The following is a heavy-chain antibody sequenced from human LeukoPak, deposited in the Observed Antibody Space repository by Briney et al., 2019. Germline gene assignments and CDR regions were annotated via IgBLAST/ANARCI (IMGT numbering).Heavy chain of an antibody. CDR2: INHSGST. CDR1: GGSFSGYY. CDR3: ARRAVAGTGLSTNYYDY. Sequence: PSETLSLTCAVYGGSFSGYYWSRIRQPPGKGLEWIGEINHSGSTNYNPSLKSRVTISVDTSKNQFSLKLSSVTAADTAVYYCARRAVAGTGLSTNYYDYWGQGTLVTVSS. J-gene: IGHJ4*02. D-gene: IGHD6-19*01. V-gene: IGHV4-34*01.